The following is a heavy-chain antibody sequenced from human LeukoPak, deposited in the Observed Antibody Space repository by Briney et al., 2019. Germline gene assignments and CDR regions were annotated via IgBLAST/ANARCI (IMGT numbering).Heavy chain of an antibody. D-gene: IGHD3-22*01. CDR2: IHTSGSA. Sequence: SQTLSLTCTVSGGSITSGGYYWTWIRQPAGKGLEWLGRIHTSGSANYIPSLKSRVATSLDTSKNQFSLKLSSVTAADTAVYYCVRGRYYYDTSGYVVWLDPWGQGTLVTVSS. CDR3: VRGRYYYDTSGYVVWLDP. CDR1: GGSITSGGYY. J-gene: IGHJ5*02. V-gene: IGHV4-61*02.